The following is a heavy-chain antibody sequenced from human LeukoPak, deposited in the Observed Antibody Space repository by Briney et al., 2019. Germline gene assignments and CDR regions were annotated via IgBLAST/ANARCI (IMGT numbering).Heavy chain of an antibody. D-gene: IGHD1-1*01. CDR1: GYTFTSYD. CDR2: MNPNSGNT. Sequence: ASVKVSCKASGYTFTSYDINWVRQATGQGPEWMGWMNPNSGNTGYAQKFQGRVTMTRNTSISTAYMELSSLRSEDTAVYYCARGERRTQKIDPWGQGTLVTVSS. J-gene: IGHJ5*02. CDR3: ARGERRTQKIDP. V-gene: IGHV1-8*01.